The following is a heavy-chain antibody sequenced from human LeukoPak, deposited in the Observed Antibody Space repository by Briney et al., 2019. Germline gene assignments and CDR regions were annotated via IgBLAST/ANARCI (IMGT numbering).Heavy chain of an antibody. D-gene: IGHD3-22*01. CDR3: ASQYYYDSSGYYGY. CDR1: GGSISSSSYY. Sequence: SETLSLTCTVSGGSISSSSYYWGWIRQPPGKGLEWIGSIYYSGSTYYNPSLKSRVTISVDTSKNQFSLKLSSVTAADTAVYYCASQYYYDSSGYYGYWGQGTLVTVSS. CDR2: IYYSGST. V-gene: IGHV4-39*01. J-gene: IGHJ4*02.